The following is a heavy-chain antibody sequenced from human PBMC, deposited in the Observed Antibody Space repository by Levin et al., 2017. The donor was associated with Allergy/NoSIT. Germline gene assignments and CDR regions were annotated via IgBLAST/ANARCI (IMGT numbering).Heavy chain of an antibody. D-gene: IGHD2-2*01. CDR2: TSDTGGST. CDR3: AKDLSAVPAANYYYAMDV. CDR1: GFTFSNYA. J-gene: IGHJ6*02. V-gene: IGHV3-23*01. Sequence: GGSLRLSCAASGFTFSNYAMNWVRQAPGKGLEWVSGTSDTGGSTYYADSVKGRFTISRDNSKNTLYLQVNSLRVEDTALYDCAKDLSAVPAANYYYAMDVWGQGTTVTVSS.